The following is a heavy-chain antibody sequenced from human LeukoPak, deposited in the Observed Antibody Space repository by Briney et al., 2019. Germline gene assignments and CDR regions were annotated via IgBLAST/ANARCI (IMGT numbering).Heavy chain of an antibody. CDR3: ARIDPDYHDVEYFDY. CDR2: ISAYNGNT. J-gene: IGHJ4*02. CDR1: GYTFTSYG. V-gene: IGHV1-18*01. D-gene: IGHD4-11*01. Sequence: ASVKVSCKASGYTFTSYGISWVRQAPGQGLEWMGWISAYNGNTNYAQKLQGRVTMTTDTSTSTAYMELRSLRSDDTAAYYCARIDPDYHDVEYFDYWGQGTLVTVSS.